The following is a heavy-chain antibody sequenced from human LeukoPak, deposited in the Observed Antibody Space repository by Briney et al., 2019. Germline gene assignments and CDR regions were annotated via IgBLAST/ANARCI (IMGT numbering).Heavy chain of an antibody. J-gene: IGHJ4*02. CDR1: SAPISRFY. CDR2: IYNGVPT. Sequence: SETLSLTCTTSSAPISRFYWSGVRQPPGKGREWIGNIYNGVPTFFNPSLKSRVTLSVDPSKPQCSFQLASVTDADTAVYYCGQTTGWPGFDYWGQGILVTVSS. D-gene: IGHD6-19*01. V-gene: IGHV4-4*09. CDR3: GQTTGWPGFDY.